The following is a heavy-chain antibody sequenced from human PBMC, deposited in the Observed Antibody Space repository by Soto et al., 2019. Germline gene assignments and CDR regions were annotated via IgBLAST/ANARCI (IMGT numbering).Heavy chain of an antibody. J-gene: IGHJ4*02. D-gene: IGHD1-26*01. CDR2: INNRGRS. CDR3: ASKALLGAVDC. CDR1: GGSFSDYY. Sequence: QVQLQQWGAGLLKPSETLSLTCAVYGGSFSDYYWTWIRQPPGKGLEWIGEINNRGRSNYNPSLKVRVIISVDTSKNQTSLKLSSVTAADTAVYYCASKALLGAVDCWGQGTLVTLSS. V-gene: IGHV4-34*01.